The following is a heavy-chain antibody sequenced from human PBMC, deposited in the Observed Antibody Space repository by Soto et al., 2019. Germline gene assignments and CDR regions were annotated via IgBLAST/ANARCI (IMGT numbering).Heavy chain of an antibody. D-gene: IGHD3-3*01. V-gene: IGHV1-46*01. CDR2: INPSGGST. Sequence: WASVKVSCKASGYTFTSYYMHWVRQAPGQGLEWMGIINPSGGSTSYAQKFQGRVTMTRDTSTSTVYMELSSLRSEDTAVYYCAREGDHIRPYYDFWSGYHNWFDPWGQGTLVTVSS. CDR1: GYTFTSYY. CDR3: AREGDHIRPYYDFWSGYHNWFDP. J-gene: IGHJ5*02.